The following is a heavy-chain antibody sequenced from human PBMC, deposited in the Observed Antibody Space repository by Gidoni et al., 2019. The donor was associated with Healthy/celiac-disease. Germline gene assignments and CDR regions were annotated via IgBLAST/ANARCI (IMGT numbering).Heavy chain of an antibody. CDR1: GFTFSSYS. CDR2: ISSSSSYI. CDR3: ARDRRGSHPLFDY. V-gene: IGHV3-21*01. D-gene: IGHD3-16*01. J-gene: IGHJ4*02. Sequence: EVQLVESGGGLVKPGGSLRLSCAASGFTFSSYSMNWVRQAPGKGLEWVSSISSSSSYIYYADSVKGRFTISRDNAKNSLYLQMNSLRAEDTAVYYCARDRRGSHPLFDYWGQGTLVTVSS.